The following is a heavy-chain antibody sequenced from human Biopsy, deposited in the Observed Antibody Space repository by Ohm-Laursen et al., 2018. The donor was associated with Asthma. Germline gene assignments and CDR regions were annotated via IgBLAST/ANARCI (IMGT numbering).Heavy chain of an antibody. Sequence: PSVTASRTASGYTFTTYYMHSVRHAPGPGLGWMGIINPSGGSTSYAQKFQGRVTMTRDTSTSTVYMELSSLRSEDTAVYYWARAGALIVGATMGYWGQGTLVTVSS. CDR3: ARAGALIVGATMGY. V-gene: IGHV1-46*01. CDR2: INPSGGST. CDR1: GYTFTTYY. D-gene: IGHD1-26*01. J-gene: IGHJ4*02.